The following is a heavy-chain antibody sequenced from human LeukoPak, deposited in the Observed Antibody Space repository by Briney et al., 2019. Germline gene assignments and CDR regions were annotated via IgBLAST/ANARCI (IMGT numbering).Heavy chain of an antibody. V-gene: IGHV3-33*01. Sequence: GRSLRLSCAASGFTFSSYGMHWVRQAPGKGLEWVAVIWYDGSNKYYADSVKGRFTISRDNSKNTLYLQMNSLRAEDTAVYYCARDARRIAVAGDAFDIWGQGTMVTVSS. CDR2: IWYDGSNK. CDR3: ARDARRIAVAGDAFDI. D-gene: IGHD6-19*01. J-gene: IGHJ3*02. CDR1: GFTFSSYG.